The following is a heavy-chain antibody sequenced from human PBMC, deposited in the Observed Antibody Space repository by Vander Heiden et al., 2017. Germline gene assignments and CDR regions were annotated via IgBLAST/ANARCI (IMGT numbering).Heavy chain of an antibody. Sequence: EVQLVESGGGLVQPGGSLRLSCAASGFTFSSYWMHWVRQAPGKGLGWVSRINSDGSSTSYADSVKGRFTISRDNAKNTLYLQMNSLRAEDTAVYYCASQVPAATNYYGMDVWGQGTTVTVSS. CDR2: INSDGSST. D-gene: IGHD2-2*01. CDR1: GFTFSSYW. V-gene: IGHV3-74*01. CDR3: ASQVPAATNYYGMDV. J-gene: IGHJ6*02.